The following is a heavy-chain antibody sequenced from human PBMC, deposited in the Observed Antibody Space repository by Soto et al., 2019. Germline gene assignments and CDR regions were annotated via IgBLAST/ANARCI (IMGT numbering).Heavy chain of an antibody. J-gene: IGHJ6*03. CDR2: TYYRSKWYN. CDR1: GDSVSSNSAA. V-gene: IGHV6-1*01. D-gene: IGHD2-2*01. Sequence: SQTLSLTCAISGDSVSSNSAAWNWIRQSPSRGLEWLGRTYYRSKWYNDYAVSVKSRITINPDTSKNQFSLQLNSVTPEDTAVYYCARDNRGRHQPSYYYYMDVWGKGTTVTVSS. CDR3: ARDNRGRHQPSYYYYMDV.